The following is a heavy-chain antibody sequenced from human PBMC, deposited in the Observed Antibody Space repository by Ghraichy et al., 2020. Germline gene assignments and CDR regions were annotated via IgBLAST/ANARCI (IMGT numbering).Heavy chain of an antibody. CDR2: IKSDGSST. Sequence: GSLRLSCAASGFTLSNYWMHWVRQAPGKGLVWVSRIKSDGSSTIYADSVKDRFTISRDNAKNTLFLQMNSLRAEDTAVYYCAREYCSGGRCFFGSGGSHFDYWGQGTLVTVSS. V-gene: IGHV3-74*01. CDR1: GFTLSNYW. CDR3: AREYCSGGRCFFGSGGSHFDY. D-gene: IGHD2-15*01. J-gene: IGHJ4*02.